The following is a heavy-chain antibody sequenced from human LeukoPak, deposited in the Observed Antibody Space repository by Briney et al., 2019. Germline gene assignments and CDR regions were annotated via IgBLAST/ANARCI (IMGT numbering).Heavy chain of an antibody. CDR2: INHSGST. CDR3: ARVRGYAAARGNNWFDP. V-gene: IGHV4-34*01. CDR1: GGSISSYY. Sequence: SETLSLTCTVSGGSISSYYWSWIRQPPGKGLEWIGEINHSGSTNYNPSLKSRVTISVDTSKNQFSLKLSSVTAADTAVYYCARVRGYAAARGNNWFDPWGQGTLVTVSS. J-gene: IGHJ5*02. D-gene: IGHD5-12*01.